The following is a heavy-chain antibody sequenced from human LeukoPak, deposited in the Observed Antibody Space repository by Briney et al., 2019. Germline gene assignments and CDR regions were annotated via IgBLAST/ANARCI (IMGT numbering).Heavy chain of an antibody. CDR1: GFTFSSYA. D-gene: IGHD6-19*01. CDR2: ISSNGIST. Sequence: GGSLRLSCAASGFTFSSYAMSWVRQAPGKGLEYVSAISSNGISTFYANSVKGRFIVSRDNSKNTLYLQMGSLRAEDLAVYYCARRAPGFSSGWLDYWGQGTLVTVSS. V-gene: IGHV3-64*01. J-gene: IGHJ4*02. CDR3: ARRAPGFSSGWLDY.